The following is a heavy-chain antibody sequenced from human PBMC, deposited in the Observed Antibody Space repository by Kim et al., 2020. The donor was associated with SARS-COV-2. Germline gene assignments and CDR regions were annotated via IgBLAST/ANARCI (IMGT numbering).Heavy chain of an antibody. Sequence: ASVKVSCKVSGYSLNEIPIHWLRQSPEKGLEWVAAFDPEDGETVYARKFQGRLTMTEDTSTDTAYLDLTSLRSEDAAVYYCATGGSWTGYYIALGYWGQGTLVTVSS. V-gene: IGHV1-24*01. J-gene: IGHJ4*02. CDR2: FDPEDGET. D-gene: IGHD3-3*01. CDR3: ATGGSWTGYYIALGY. CDR1: GYSLNEIP.